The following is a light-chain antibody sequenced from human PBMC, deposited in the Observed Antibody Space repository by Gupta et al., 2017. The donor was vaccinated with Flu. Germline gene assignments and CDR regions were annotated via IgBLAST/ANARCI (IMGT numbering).Light chain of an antibody. Sequence: DIQMTQSPSSLSASVGDRVTITCRASQSISSYLNWYQQKPGKAPNLLIYAASRLQSGVPSRFSGSGSGTHFILTISRLQPEDFATYYCQHRDNTPSTFGQGTKVEIK. J-gene: IGKJ1*01. CDR1: QSISSY. CDR2: AAS. V-gene: IGKV1-39*01. CDR3: QHRDNTPST.